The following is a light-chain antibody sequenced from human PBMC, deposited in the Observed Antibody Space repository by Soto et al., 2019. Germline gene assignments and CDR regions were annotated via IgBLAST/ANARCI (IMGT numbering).Light chain of an antibody. CDR3: QQYNNWPRT. CDR2: GAS. Sequence: IVLTQSPATLSVSPGERATLSCRASQSVSSNLAWYQQKPGQAPRLLIYGASTRATGIPARFTGSGSGTEFTLTISSLQYEDFAVYYCQQYNNWPRTFGQGTRWIS. CDR1: QSVSSN. J-gene: IGKJ1*01. V-gene: IGKV3-15*01.